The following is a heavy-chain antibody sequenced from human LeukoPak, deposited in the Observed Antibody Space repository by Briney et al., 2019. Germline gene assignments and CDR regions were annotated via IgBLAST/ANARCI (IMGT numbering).Heavy chain of an antibody. CDR3: AARTSNYYYYYMDV. Sequence: GGSLRLSCAASGFTFSNSALSWVRQAPGKGLEWVSTIGRTGVNTFYADSVKGRFTISRDDSKNTLYLQIHVLRTEDTAVYYCAARTSNYYYYYMDVWGKGTTVTVSS. CDR1: GFTFSNSA. V-gene: IGHV3-23*01. J-gene: IGHJ6*03. CDR2: IGRTGVNT.